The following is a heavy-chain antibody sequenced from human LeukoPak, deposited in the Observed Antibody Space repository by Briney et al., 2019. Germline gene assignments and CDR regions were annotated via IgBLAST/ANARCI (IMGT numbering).Heavy chain of an antibody. CDR3: AKDRNYDFWSGYSWDY. D-gene: IGHD3-3*01. V-gene: IGHV3-23*01. J-gene: IGHJ4*02. Sequence: GGSLRLSCAASGFTFSNYAMSWVRQAPGKGLEWVSAISGSGASTYYADSVKGRFTISRDNSKNTLSLQMNSLRAEDTAVYYCAKDRNYDFWSGYSWDYWGQGTLVTVSS. CDR2: ISGSGAST. CDR1: GFTFSNYA.